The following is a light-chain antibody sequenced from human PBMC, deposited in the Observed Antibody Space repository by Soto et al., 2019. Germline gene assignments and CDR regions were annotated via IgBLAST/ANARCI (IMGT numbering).Light chain of an antibody. CDR1: QSVSSSY. CDR2: AAS. J-gene: IGKJ1*01. Sequence: EIVLTQSPGTLSLSPGERATLSCRASQSVSSSYLAWYQQKPGQAPRLLIYAASSRATGIPDRFSGSGSGTDFTLTISRLEPEDFAVYYCQQYGSLWTFGQGAKVEIK. CDR3: QQYGSLWT. V-gene: IGKV3-20*01.